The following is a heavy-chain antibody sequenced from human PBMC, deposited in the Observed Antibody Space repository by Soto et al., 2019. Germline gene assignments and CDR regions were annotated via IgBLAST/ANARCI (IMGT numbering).Heavy chain of an antibody. Sequence: QVQLVQSGAEVKKPGASVKVSCKTSGYTFTSYGISWVRQAPGQGLEWMGWISAHNGNTIYAQKIRGRVTMTTDTSTRKAYMELRSLRSDDTAVYYCARALTPTDYWGQGTLVTVSS. J-gene: IGHJ4*02. CDR2: ISAHNGNT. D-gene: IGHD3-9*01. CDR1: GYTFTSYG. CDR3: ARALTPTDY. V-gene: IGHV1-18*01.